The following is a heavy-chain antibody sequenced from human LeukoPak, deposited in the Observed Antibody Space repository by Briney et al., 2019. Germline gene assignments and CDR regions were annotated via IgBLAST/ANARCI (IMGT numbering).Heavy chain of an antibody. CDR2: ISAYNGNT. V-gene: IGHV1-18*01. CDR3: ARVDYYDSSGRIDYYGMDV. CDR1: GYTFTSYG. J-gene: IGHJ6*02. Sequence: ASVKVSCKASGYTFTSYGIGWVRQAPGQGLEWMGWISAYNGNTNYAQKLQGRVTMTTDTSTSTAYMELRSLRSDDTAVYYCARVDYYDSSGRIDYYGMDVWGQGTTVTVSS. D-gene: IGHD3-22*01.